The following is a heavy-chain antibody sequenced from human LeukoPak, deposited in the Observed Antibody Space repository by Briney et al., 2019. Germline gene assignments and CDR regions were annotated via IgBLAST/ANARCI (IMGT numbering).Heavy chain of an antibody. V-gene: IGHV3-74*01. J-gene: IGHJ2*01. CDR1: GSTFSRYW. CDR3: ATYGDSRRRDWYFDL. D-gene: IGHD4-17*01. CDR2: INTDGSST. Sequence: GGSLRLSCAASGSTFSRYWMHWVRQAPGKGLVWVSRINTDGSSTTYADSVKGRFTISRDNSKNTLYLQMNSLRAEDTAVYYCATYGDSRRRDWYFDLWGRGTLVTVSS.